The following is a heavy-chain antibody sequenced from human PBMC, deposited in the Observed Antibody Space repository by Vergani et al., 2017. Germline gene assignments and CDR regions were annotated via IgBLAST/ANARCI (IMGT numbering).Heavy chain of an antibody. V-gene: IGHV4-59*11. CDR3: ASDTPSGQRADR. CDR1: FDSIRNLY. Sequence: QVRLQESGPGLVKPSETLSLTCSVSFDSIRNLYCNWIRQPPGKGLEWIGSIHYSENTNYNPSLKTLVTISVDTSKNQFSLTLTSVTAADPAVYYCASDTPSGQRADRWGQGILVTVTS. CDR2: IHYSENT. D-gene: IGHD2-15*01. J-gene: IGHJ5*02.